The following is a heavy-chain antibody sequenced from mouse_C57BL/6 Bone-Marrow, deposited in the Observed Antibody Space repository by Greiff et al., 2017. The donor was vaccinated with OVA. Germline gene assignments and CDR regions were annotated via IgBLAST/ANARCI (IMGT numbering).Heavy chain of an antibody. J-gene: IGHJ3*01. CDR3: ATHFILFAY. Sequence: VHLVESGPGLVQPSQSLSITCTVSGFSLTSYGVHWVRQSPGKGLEWLGVIWRGGSTDYNAAFMSRLSITKDNSKSQVFFKMNSLQAYDTAIYYCATHFILFAYWGQGTLVTVSA. CDR1: GFSLTSYG. CDR2: IWRGGST. V-gene: IGHV2-5*01. D-gene: IGHD1-2*01.